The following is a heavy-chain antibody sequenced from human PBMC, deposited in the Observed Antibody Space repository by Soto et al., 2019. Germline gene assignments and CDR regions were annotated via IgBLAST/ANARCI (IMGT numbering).Heavy chain of an antibody. CDR2: ISAYNGNT. CDR1: GYTFTSYG. Sequence: ASVKVSCKASGYTFTSYGISWVRQAPGQGLEWMGCISAYNGNTDYAQEVQGRVTMTTDTSTSTAYMELRSLRSDDTAVYYCARDRSDYYGSGSYYVYWGQGTLVTVSS. CDR3: ARDRSDYYGSGSYYVY. V-gene: IGHV1-18*01. D-gene: IGHD3-10*01. J-gene: IGHJ4*02.